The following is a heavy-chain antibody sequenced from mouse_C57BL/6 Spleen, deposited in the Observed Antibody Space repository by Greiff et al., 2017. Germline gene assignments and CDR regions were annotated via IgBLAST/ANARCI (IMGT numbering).Heavy chain of an antibody. CDR3: ARDYGEKYYYAMDY. D-gene: IGHD1-1*01. V-gene: IGHV1-22*01. J-gene: IGHJ4*01. CDR2: INPNNGGT. Sequence: EVKLQESGPELVKPGASVKMSCKASGYTFTDYNMHWVKQSHGKSLEWIGYINPNNGGTSYNQKFKGKATLTVNKSSSTAYMELRSLTSEDSAVYYCARDYGEKYYYAMDYWGQGTSVTVSS. CDR1: GYTFTDYN.